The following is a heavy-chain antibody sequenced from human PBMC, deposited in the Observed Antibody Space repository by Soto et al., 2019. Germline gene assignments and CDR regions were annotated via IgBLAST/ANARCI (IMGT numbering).Heavy chain of an antibody. Sequence: QVQLVQSGAEVRKPGSSVKVSCKASGVTFSSYTISWVRQAPGQGLEWMGRIIPVLGVANYAPKFQGSLTIIADDPTSTVYMDLSSLGSEDTAMYHARGLINGDSEVSDFWGQGTVFTVSS. CDR2: IIPVLGVA. D-gene: IGHD2-8*01. CDR1: GVTFSSYT. J-gene: IGHJ3*01. CDR3: RGLINGDSEVSDF. V-gene: IGHV1-69*02.